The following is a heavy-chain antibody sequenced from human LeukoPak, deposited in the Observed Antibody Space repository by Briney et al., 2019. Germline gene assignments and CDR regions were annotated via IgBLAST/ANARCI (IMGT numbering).Heavy chain of an antibody. CDR1: GFTVGDNY. J-gene: IGHJ4*02. CDR3: AGGTDFWSGYSFDS. CDR2: IYSGGTT. D-gene: IGHD3-3*01. V-gene: IGHV3-53*01. Sequence: GGSLTLSCAASGFTVGDNYMTWVRQALGKGLEWVSLIYSGGTTEYADSVKGRFSISRDISKNTLSLQLSSLRAEDTAVYYCAGGTDFWSGYSFDSWDQGTLVTVSS.